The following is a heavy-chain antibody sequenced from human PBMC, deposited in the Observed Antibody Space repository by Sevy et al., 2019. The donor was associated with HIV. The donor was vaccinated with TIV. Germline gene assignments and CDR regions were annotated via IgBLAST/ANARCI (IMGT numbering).Heavy chain of an antibody. V-gene: IGHV3-53*01. Sequence: GGSLRLSCAASGFTVSSNYMSWVRQAPGKGLEWVSVIYSGGSTYYADSVKGRFTISRDNSKNTLYLQMNSLRAEDTAVYYGARDLGYCSGGSCYDYAFDIWGQGTMVTVSS. CDR1: GFTVSSNY. CDR3: ARDLGYCSGGSCYDYAFDI. D-gene: IGHD2-15*01. J-gene: IGHJ3*02. CDR2: IYSGGST.